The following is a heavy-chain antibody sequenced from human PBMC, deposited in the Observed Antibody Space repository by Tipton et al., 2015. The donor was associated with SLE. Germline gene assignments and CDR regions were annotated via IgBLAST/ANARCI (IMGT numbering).Heavy chain of an antibody. CDR3: ARVADDYGDPYYFDY. CDR1: GGSISGYY. V-gene: IGHV4-59*01. Sequence: TLSLTCTVSGGSISGYYWSWIRQPPGKGLEWIGYIYYSGSTNYNPPLKSRVTISVDTSKNQFSLKLSSVTAADTAVYYCARVADDYGDPYYFDYWGQGTLVTVSS. CDR2: IYYSGST. D-gene: IGHD4-17*01. J-gene: IGHJ4*02.